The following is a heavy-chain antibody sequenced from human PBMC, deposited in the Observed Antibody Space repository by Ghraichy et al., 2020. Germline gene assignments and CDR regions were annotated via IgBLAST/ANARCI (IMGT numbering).Heavy chain of an antibody. CDR2: ISHNGSDA. J-gene: IGHJ6*02. CDR1: GFDFTCCA. CDR3: AKDLHYWSAMDV. V-gene: IGHV3-23*01. D-gene: IGHD3-3*02. Sequence: GGSLRLSCEVSGFDFTCCAMSWFRQFPGKGLEWVSGISHNGSDAHYADSVKGRFTISRDFSKNTVSLQMNSLRAEDTAVYYCAKDLHYWSAMDVWGQGTTVTDSS.